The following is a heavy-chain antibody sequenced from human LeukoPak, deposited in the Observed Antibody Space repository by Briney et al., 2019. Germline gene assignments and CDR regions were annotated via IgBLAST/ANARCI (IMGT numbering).Heavy chain of an antibody. J-gene: IGHJ6*02. Sequence: GESLKISCKGSGYSFTSYWIGWVRQMPGKGLEWMGIIYPGDSDTRYSPSFQGQGTISADKSISTGYLQWRSLKASDTAMYYCARLGRITMVRGVIYYYGMDVWGQGTTVTVSS. D-gene: IGHD3-10*01. CDR3: ARLGRITMVRGVIYYYGMDV. CDR1: GYSFTSYW. V-gene: IGHV5-51*01. CDR2: IYPGDSDT.